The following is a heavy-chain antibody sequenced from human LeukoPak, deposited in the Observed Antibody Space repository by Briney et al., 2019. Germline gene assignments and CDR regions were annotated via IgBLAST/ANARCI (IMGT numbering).Heavy chain of an antibody. CDR2: ISGDGVST. CDR1: GLPIADFA. V-gene: IGHV3-43*02. Sequence: GGSLRLSCVASGLPIADFAMHWVRPAPGKGLEWVSLISGDGVSTFYADSVKGRFSISRDNSKNSLYLEMNSLRTEDAAMCYCAKESGKFDYWGQGTLVAVSS. J-gene: IGHJ4*02. CDR3: AKESGKFDY.